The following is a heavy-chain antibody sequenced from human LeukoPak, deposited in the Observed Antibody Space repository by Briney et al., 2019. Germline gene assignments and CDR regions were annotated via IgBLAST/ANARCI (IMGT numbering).Heavy chain of an antibody. J-gene: IGHJ4*02. V-gene: IGHV3-7*01. Sequence: GGSLRLSCAASGFTFSSYAMSWVRQAPGKGLEWVANIKQDGSEKYYVDSVKGRFTISRDNAKNSLYLQMNSLRAEDTAVYYCARGRRYCSSTSCSPPFDYWGQGTLVTVSS. CDR3: ARGRRYCSSTSCSPPFDY. CDR2: IKQDGSEK. CDR1: GFTFSSYA. D-gene: IGHD2-2*01.